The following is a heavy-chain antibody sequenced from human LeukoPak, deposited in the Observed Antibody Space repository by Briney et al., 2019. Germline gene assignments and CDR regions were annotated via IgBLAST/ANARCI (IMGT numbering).Heavy chain of an antibody. J-gene: IGHJ4*02. CDR1: GFTFSSYV. Sequence: GRSLRLSCAASGFTFSSYVMHWVRQAPGKGLEWVANIKQDGSEKYYVDSVKGRFTISRDNAKNSLYLQMNSLRAEDTAVYYCARAMTYYYDSSGYYGPAQVDYWGQGTLVTVSS. CDR2: IKQDGSEK. V-gene: IGHV3-7*01. CDR3: ARAMTYYYDSSGYYGPAQVDY. D-gene: IGHD3-22*01.